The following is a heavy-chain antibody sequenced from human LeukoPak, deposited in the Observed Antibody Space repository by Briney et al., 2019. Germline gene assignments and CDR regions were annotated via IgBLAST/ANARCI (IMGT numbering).Heavy chain of an antibody. CDR1: GLRFSSYA. CDR2: ISGSGNNT. Sequence: GGSLRLSCAASGLRFSSYAMSWVRQAPGKGLEWVSVISGSGNNTYYADSVSGPFTISRDNSKNTLYLQMNSLRAEDTAVYYCAKGKDVWGSYRTEFDFWGQGTLVTVSS. D-gene: IGHD3-16*02. J-gene: IGHJ4*02. V-gene: IGHV3-23*01. CDR3: AKGKDVWGSYRTEFDF.